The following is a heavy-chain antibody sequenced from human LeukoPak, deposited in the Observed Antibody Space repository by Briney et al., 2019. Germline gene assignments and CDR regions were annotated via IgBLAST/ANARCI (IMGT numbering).Heavy chain of an antibody. Sequence: GESLKISCKGSGYSFTSYWIGWVRQMPGKGLEWMGILYPGDSDTRYSPSFQGQVTISADKSISTAYLQWSSLKASDTAMYYCARVSSGRFRELLFDYWGQGTLVTVSS. CDR3: ARVSSGRFRELLFDY. CDR2: LYPGDSDT. D-gene: IGHD3-10*01. J-gene: IGHJ4*02. CDR1: GYSFTSYW. V-gene: IGHV5-51*01.